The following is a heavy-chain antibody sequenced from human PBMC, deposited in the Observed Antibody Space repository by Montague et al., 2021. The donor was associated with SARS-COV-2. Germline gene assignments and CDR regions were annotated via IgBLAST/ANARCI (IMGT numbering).Heavy chain of an antibody. J-gene: IGHJ5*02. CDR3: ARNPADYYGSGSYPTWKSGFDP. CDR2: IYYSASY. D-gene: IGHD3-10*01. Sequence: SETLSLTCTVSGGSISSSSYYWGWLRQPPGTELEWFGSIYYSASYYYYLSLKSRVSISVDTSKNQLSLKLSTVTAADPAVYYCARNPADYYGSGSYPTWKSGFDPWGQGTLVTVSS. CDR1: GGSISSSSYY. V-gene: IGHV4-39*01.